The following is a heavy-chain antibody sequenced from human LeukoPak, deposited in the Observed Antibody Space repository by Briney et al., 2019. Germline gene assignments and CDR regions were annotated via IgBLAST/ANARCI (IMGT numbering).Heavy chain of an antibody. Sequence: SGGSLRLSCAASGFTFSNYWLHWVRQAPGKGLVWVSRIDANAKTTSYADSVKGRFTISTDNAKKTLYLQMNSLRAEDTAVYYCAKNRGWFGDLSLFDYWGQGTLVTVSS. J-gene: IGHJ4*02. CDR3: AKNRGWFGDLSLFDY. CDR1: GFTFSNYW. CDR2: IDANAKTT. D-gene: IGHD3-10*01. V-gene: IGHV3-74*01.